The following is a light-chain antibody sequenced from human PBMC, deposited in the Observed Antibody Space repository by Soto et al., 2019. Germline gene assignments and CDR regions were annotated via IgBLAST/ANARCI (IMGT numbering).Light chain of an antibody. Sequence: EIVMTQSPATLSVSPFERATLSCRASQSVSSNLAWYQQKPGQAPRLLIYGASTRATGIPARFSGSGSGTEFTLTISSLQSEDFAVYYCQQYNNWPWTFGQGTKVDIK. V-gene: IGKV3-15*01. CDR2: GAS. CDR3: QQYNNWPWT. J-gene: IGKJ1*01. CDR1: QSVSSN.